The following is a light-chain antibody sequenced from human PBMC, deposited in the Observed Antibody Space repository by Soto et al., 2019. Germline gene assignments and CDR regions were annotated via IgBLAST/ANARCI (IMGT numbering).Light chain of an antibody. Sequence: EIVLTQSPGTLSLSPGERATLSCRASQSVSSSYLAWYQQKPGQAPRLLIYGASSRATGIPDRFSGSGSGTDSTLTISRLEPEDFAVYYCQQCDGSPRLTCAGGTKLEIK. J-gene: IGKJ4*01. V-gene: IGKV3-20*01. CDR2: GAS. CDR3: QQCDGSPRLT. CDR1: QSVSSSY.